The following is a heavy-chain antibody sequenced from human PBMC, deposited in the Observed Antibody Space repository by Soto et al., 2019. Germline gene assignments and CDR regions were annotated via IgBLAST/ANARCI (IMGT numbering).Heavy chain of an antibody. D-gene: IGHD1-26*01. Sequence: TGGSPRLSCVTYGLTFTDYWMSWVRQAPGKGLEWVANIKQDESEKNYLDSVKGRFTISRDNAKNSLYLQMNSLRAEDTAVYYCASDRFRGTYYLRGVTYFFEEWGQGAPVTVSS. CDR1: GLTFTDYW. CDR3: ASDRFRGTYYLRGVTYFFEE. CDR2: IKQDESEK. V-gene: IGHV3-7*03. J-gene: IGHJ4*02.